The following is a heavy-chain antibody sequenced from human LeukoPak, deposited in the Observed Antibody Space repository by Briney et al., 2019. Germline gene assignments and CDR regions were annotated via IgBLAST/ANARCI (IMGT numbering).Heavy chain of an antibody. CDR3: GEGH. Sequence: GGSLRLSCAASGFTFSNFAMIWVRQAPGKGLEWVSAISGSGDETHYADSVKGRFTISRDNSKSVLYMQLNNLRLEDTAVYYCGEGHWGRGTLVTVSS. CDR2: ISGSGDET. J-gene: IGHJ4*02. V-gene: IGHV3-23*01. CDR1: GFTFSNFA.